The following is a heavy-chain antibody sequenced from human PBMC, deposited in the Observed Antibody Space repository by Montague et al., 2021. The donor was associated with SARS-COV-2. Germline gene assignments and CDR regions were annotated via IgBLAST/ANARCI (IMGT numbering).Heavy chain of an antibody. CDR3: AGSIVVVPAAIPYEAYYYYGMDV. D-gene: IGHD2-2*02. V-gene: IGHV3-30-3*01. CDR1: GFTFSSYA. J-gene: IGHJ6*02. CDR2: ISYDGSNK. Sequence: SLRLSCAASGFTFSSYAMHWVRQAPGKGLEWVAVISYDGSNKYYADSVKGRFTISRDNSKNTLYLQMNSLRAEDTAVYYCAGSIVVVPAAIPYEAYYYYGMDVWGQGTTVTVSS.